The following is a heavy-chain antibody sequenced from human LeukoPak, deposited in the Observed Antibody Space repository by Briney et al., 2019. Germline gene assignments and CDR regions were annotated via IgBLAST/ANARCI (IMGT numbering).Heavy chain of an antibody. V-gene: IGHV4-34*01. Sequence: PSETLSLTCAVYGGSFSDYYWSWIRQPPGKGLEWIGEINHSGSTNYNPSLKSRVTISVDTSKNQFSLKLSSVTAADTAVYYCARWGDYYFDYWGQGTLVTVSS. CDR3: ARWGDYYFDY. CDR2: INHSGST. D-gene: IGHD2-21*02. J-gene: IGHJ4*02. CDR1: GGSFSDYY.